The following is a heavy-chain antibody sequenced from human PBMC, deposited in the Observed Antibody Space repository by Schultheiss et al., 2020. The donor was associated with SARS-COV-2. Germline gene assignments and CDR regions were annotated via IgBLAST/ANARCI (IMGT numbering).Heavy chain of an antibody. V-gene: IGHV4-4*07. CDR3: ARSRDYYYGSGSYYSFDY. CDR2: IYTSGST. Sequence: SETLSLTCTVSGGSISSYYWSWIRQPAGKGLEWIGCIYTSGSTNYNPSLKSRVTMSVDTSKNQFSLKLSSVTAADTAVYYCARSRDYYYGSGSYYSFDYWGQGTLVTVSS. CDR1: GGSISSYY. D-gene: IGHD3-10*01. J-gene: IGHJ4*02.